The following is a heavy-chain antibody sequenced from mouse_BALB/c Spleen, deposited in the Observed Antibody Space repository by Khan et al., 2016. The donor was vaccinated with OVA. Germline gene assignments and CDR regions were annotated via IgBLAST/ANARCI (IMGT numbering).Heavy chain of an antibody. CDR3: ARGYVGNYEFAY. CDR1: GYTFTSYW. D-gene: IGHD2-1*01. J-gene: IGHJ3*01. CDR2: IFPGTGTT. Sequence: QVQLKQSGAERVKPGASVKLSCKTSGYTFTSYWIQWVKQRPGQGLGWIGQIFPGTGTTYYNENFKGKATLTVDTSSSTAYMQLSSLTSEDSAVYFWARGYVGNYEFAYWGQGTLVTVSP. V-gene: IGHV1S132*01.